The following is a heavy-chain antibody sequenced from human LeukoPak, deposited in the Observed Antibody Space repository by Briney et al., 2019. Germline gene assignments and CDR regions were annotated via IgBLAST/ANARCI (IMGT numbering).Heavy chain of an antibody. CDR3: ARHEGITMIMN. J-gene: IGHJ4*02. V-gene: IGHV3-66*04. D-gene: IGHD3-22*01. CDR2: IYSGGST. CDR1: GFIVSTNY. Sequence: PGGSLRLSCAPSGFIVSTNYMSWLRQAPGKGLEWVSVIYSGGSTYYADSVKGRFTISRDNSKSSLYLQMNSLRAEDTAVYYCARHEGITMIMNWGQGTLVTVSS.